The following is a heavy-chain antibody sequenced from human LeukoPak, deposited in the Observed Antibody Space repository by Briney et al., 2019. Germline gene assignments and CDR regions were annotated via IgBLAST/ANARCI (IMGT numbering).Heavy chain of an antibody. J-gene: IGHJ6*02. CDR3: ASGGYGSGSYSSRNRNYYYYYGMDV. V-gene: IGHV1-3*01. CDR1: GYTFTSYA. Sequence: ASVKVSCKASGYTFTSYAMHWVRQAPGQRLEWMGWINAGNGNTKYSQKFQGRVTITADESTSTAYMELSSLRSEDTAVYYCASGGYGSGSYSSRNRNYYYYYGMDVWGQGTTVTVSS. CDR2: INAGNGNT. D-gene: IGHD3-10*01.